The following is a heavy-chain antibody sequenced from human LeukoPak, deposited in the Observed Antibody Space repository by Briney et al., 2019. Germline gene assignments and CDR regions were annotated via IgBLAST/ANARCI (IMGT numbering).Heavy chain of an antibody. Sequence: PSESLSLTCTVSGGSISSSSYYWGWIRQPPGKGLVWIGSIYYSGSTYYNPSLKSRVTISVDTSKNQFSLKLSSVTAADTAVYYCARGDSYSSSWYYYYGMDVWGQGTTVTVSS. CDR3: ARGDSYSSSWYYYYGMDV. J-gene: IGHJ6*02. V-gene: IGHV4-39*01. D-gene: IGHD6-13*01. CDR2: IYYSGST. CDR1: GGSISSSSYY.